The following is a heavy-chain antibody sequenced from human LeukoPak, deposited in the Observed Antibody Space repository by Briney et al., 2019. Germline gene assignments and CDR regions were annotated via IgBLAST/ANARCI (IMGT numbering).Heavy chain of an antibody. Sequence: GGSLRLSCAASGFTFSSYAMSWVRQAPGKGLEWVSAISGSGGSTYYADSVKGRFAISRDNSKNTLYLQMNSLRAEDTAVYYCAKADSSGFLFGYYYYYYGMDAWGQGTTVTVSS. V-gene: IGHV3-23*01. CDR1: GFTFSSYA. D-gene: IGHD6-19*01. CDR3: AKADSSGFLFGYYYYYYGMDA. CDR2: ISGSGGST. J-gene: IGHJ6*02.